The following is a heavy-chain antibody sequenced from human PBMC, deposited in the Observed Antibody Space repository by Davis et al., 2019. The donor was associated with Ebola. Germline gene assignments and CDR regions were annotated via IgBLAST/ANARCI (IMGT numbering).Heavy chain of an antibody. V-gene: IGHV1-69*13. CDR3: ARDRRGQYCSGGSCYLNYYYGMDV. CDR2: IIPIFGTA. D-gene: IGHD2-15*01. CDR1: GYTFTSYG. J-gene: IGHJ6*02. Sequence: AASVKVSCKASGYTFTSYGISWVRQAPGQGLEWMGGIIPIFGTANYAQKFQGRVTITADESTSTAYMELSSLRSEDTAVYYCARDRRGQYCSGGSCYLNYYYGMDVWGQGTTVTVSS.